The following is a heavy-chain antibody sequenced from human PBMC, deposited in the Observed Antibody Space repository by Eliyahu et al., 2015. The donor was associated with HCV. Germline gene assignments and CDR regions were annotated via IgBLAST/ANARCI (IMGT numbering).Heavy chain of an antibody. V-gene: IGHV3-23*01. J-gene: IGHJ4*02. D-gene: IGHD1-26*01. Sequence: EVELLESGGDLVQPGGSLRXSCEASGXTFYSFAMXWVRQAPGKGLDWVSSISGSGDNTYYADSVKGRFTISRDNSKNTLYLEMNSLRVEDTATYYCAKGPEWAGGEDYWGQGTLVTVSS. CDR1: GXTFYSFA. CDR3: AKGPEWAGGEDY. CDR2: ISGSGDNT.